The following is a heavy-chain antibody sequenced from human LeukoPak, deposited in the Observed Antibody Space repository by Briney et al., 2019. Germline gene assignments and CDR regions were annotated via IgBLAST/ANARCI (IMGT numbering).Heavy chain of an antibody. D-gene: IGHD1-26*01. V-gene: IGHV4-39*01. Sequence: PSETLSLTCTVSGGSISSSSYYWGWIRQPPGKGLEWIGSIYYSGSTYYNPSLKSRVTISVDTSKNQFSLKLSSVTAADTAVYYCARHEGQWELMSPFDYWGQGTLVTVSS. CDR3: ARHEGQWELMSPFDY. J-gene: IGHJ4*02. CDR1: GGSISSSSYY. CDR2: IYYSGST.